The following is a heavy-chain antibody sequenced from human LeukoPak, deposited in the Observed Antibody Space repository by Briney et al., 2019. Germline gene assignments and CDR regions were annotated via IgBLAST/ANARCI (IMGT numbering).Heavy chain of an antibody. CDR1: GFSFSTYT. CDR2: INGRGDST. CDR3: AKERQTGDYFTSDF. J-gene: IGHJ4*02. Sequence: GGSLRLSCAASGFSFSTYTLNWVRQAPGKGLEWVSAINGRGDSTFYADSVKGQFTISRDNSKSAVYLQMNSLRADDTAVYYCAKERQTGDYFTSDFWGQGTLVTVSS. D-gene: IGHD4-17*01. V-gene: IGHV3-23*01.